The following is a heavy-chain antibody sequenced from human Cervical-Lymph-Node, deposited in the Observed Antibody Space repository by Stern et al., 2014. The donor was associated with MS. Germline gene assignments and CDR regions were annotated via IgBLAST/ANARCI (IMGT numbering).Heavy chain of an antibody. D-gene: IGHD6-19*01. Sequence: VQLEESGGGLVKPGGSLRLSCAASGFTFSDYYMSWIRQAPGKGLEWVSYISSRGSTIYYAYSVKGRFTISRDNAKYSHYLHMSSLRAEDSSVYCCARGSPSWGWCFDYWGQGTLVTVSS. J-gene: IGHJ4*02. CDR2: ISSRGSTI. CDR3: ARGSPSWGWCFDY. V-gene: IGHV3-11*01. CDR1: GFTFSDYY.